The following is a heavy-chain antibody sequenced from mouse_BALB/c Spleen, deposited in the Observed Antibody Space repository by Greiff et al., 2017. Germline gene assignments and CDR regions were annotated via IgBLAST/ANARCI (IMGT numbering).Heavy chain of an antibody. V-gene: IGHV14-3*02. CDR2: IDPANGNT. Sequence: VQLKQSGAELVKPGASVKLSCTASGFNIKDTYMHWVKQRPEQGLEWIGRIDPANGNTKYDPKFQGKATITADTSSNTAYLQLSSLTSEDTAVYYCARSGDYDGAFDYWGQGTTLTVSS. CDR1: GFNIKDTY. D-gene: IGHD2-4*01. CDR3: ARSGDYDGAFDY. J-gene: IGHJ2*01.